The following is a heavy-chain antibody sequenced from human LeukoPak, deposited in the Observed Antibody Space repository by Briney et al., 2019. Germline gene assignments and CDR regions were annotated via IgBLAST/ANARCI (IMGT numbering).Heavy chain of an antibody. CDR1: GFTFSNAW. Sequence: GGSLRLSCAASGFTFSNAWMSWVRQAPGKGLEWVSSISGSSGNTYYADSVKGRFTISRDNSKNTLYVQMNSLRAEDTALYYCATALVGPTTPFDYWGQGTLVTVSS. J-gene: IGHJ4*02. D-gene: IGHD1-26*01. CDR2: ISGSSGNT. CDR3: ATALVGPTTPFDY. V-gene: IGHV3-23*01.